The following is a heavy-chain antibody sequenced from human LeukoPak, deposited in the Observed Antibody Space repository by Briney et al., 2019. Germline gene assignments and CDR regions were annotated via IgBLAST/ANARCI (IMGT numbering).Heavy chain of an antibody. D-gene: IGHD2-2*01. Sequence: GGSLRLSCAASGFTFDDYAMHWVRQAPGKGLEGVSGISWNSGSIGYADSVKGRFTISRDNAKNSLYLQMNSLRAEDTALYYCAKDPAAMGEYFQHWGQGTLVTVSS. CDR1: GFTFDDYA. J-gene: IGHJ1*01. V-gene: IGHV3-9*01. CDR3: AKDPAAMGEYFQH. CDR2: ISWNSGSI.